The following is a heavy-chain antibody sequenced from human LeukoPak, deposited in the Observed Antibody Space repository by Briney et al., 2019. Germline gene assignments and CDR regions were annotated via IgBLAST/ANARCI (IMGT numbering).Heavy chain of an antibody. J-gene: IGHJ4*02. CDR1: GGAISSYY. D-gene: IGHD5-18*01. CDR3: ARDQGGHSYGFFDY. CDR2: IYYSGST. Sequence: SETLSLTCSVSGGAISSYYWSWIRQPPGKGLEWIGYIYYSGSTNYNPSLKSRVTISVDTSKNQFSLKLSSVIAADTAVYYCARDQGGHSYGFFDYWGQGTLVTVSS. V-gene: IGHV4-59*01.